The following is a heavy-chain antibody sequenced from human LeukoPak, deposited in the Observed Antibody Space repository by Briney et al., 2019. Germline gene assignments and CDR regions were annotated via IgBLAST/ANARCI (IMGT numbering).Heavy chain of an antibody. D-gene: IGHD2-15*01. J-gene: IGHJ4*02. V-gene: IGHV4-38-2*02. Sequence: SETLSLTCAVSGYSISSGYYWGWIRQPPGKGLEWIASIYHSGSTYYNPSLKSRVTISVDTSKNQFSLKLSSVTAADTAVYYCARDCSGGSCYIDYWGQGTLVTVSS. CDR2: IYHSGST. CDR1: GYSISSGYY. CDR3: ARDCSGGSCYIDY.